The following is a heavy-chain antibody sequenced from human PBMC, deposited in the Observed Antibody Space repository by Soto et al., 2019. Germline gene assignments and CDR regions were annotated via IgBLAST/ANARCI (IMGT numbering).Heavy chain of an antibody. D-gene: IGHD3-9*01. Sequence: GSGPTLVNPTQTLTLTCTFSGFSLTSIALGMGVGWIRQPPGKALEWLALIYWDDDKRYNPSLKSRLTITKDTSQSQVVLTMTNMDAVDTATYFCVHWTKGNRGTKFFDYWGRGTLVTVSS. V-gene: IGHV2-5*02. J-gene: IGHJ4*02. CDR1: GFSLTSIALGMG. CDR3: VHWTKGNRGTKFFDY. CDR2: IYWDDDK.